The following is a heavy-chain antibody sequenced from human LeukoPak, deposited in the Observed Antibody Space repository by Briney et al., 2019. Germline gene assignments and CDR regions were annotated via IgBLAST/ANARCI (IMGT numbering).Heavy chain of an antibody. D-gene: IGHD6-19*01. CDR3: AKDLSSGWYMNYFDS. CDR2: LTNSGGST. J-gene: IGHJ4*02. V-gene: IGHV3-23*01. CDR1: GFIFSSSA. Sequence: GGSLRLYCAASGFIFSSSALSWVRQAPGKGLEWVSALTNSGGSTYYADSVRGRFTISRDNSKNTLYLQMNSLRAEDTAVYYCAKDLSSGWYMNYFDSWGQGTLVTVSS.